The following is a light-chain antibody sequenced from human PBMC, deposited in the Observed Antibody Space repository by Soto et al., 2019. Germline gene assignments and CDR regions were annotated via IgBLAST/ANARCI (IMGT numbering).Light chain of an antibody. V-gene: IGKV2-28*01. CDR2: LGS. J-gene: IGKJ4*01. CDR1: QSLLHRNGYNY. Sequence: DIVMTQSPLSLPVTPGEPASISCRSSQSLLHRNGYNYLDWYLRKPGQSPQLLIFLGSNRASGVPDRFSGSGSGTDFTLKISRVEAEDVGVYYCMQALQTPLTFGGGTKVEIK. CDR3: MQALQTPLT.